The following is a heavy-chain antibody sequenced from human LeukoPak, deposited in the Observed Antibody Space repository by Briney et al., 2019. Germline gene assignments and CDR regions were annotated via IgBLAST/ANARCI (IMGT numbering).Heavy chain of an antibody. CDR2: IYYSGST. V-gene: IGHV4-59*08. J-gene: IGHJ4*02. CDR1: GGSISSYY. D-gene: IGHD5-18*01. Sequence: SETLSLTCTVSGGSISSYYWSWVRQPPGKGLEWIGYIYYSGSTNYNPSLKSRVTISVDTSKNQFSLKLSSVTAADTAVYYCARHETALFDYWGQGTLVTVSS. CDR3: ARHETALFDY.